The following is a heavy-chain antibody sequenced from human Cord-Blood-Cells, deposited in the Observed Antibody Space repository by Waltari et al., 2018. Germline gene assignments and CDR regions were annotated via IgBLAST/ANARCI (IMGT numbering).Heavy chain of an antibody. CDR3: ARDLRWGSSWSDYFDY. CDR1: GYTFTSYG. Sequence: QVQLVQSGAEVTKPGASVKVSCKASGYTFTSYGISWLRPAPGQGLEGMGWISAYNGNTNYAQKLQGRVTMTTDTSTSTAYMELRSLRSDDTAVYYCARDLRWGSSWSDYFDYWGQGTLVTVSS. D-gene: IGHD6-13*01. J-gene: IGHJ4*02. CDR2: ISAYNGNT. V-gene: IGHV1-18*01.